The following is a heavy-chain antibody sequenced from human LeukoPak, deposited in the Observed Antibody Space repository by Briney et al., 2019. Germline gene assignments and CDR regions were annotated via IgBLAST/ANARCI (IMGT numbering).Heavy chain of an antibody. CDR3: ARLTYYYDSSTHDGLYYYYGMDV. CDR1: GDSIRSSRYY. Sequence: SETLSLTCTVFGDSIRSSRYYWGWIRQPPGKGLEWIASISYSGSVSTFYNPSLISRVTISVDTSKNQFSLKLSSVTAADTAVYYCARLTYYYDSSTHDGLYYYYGMDVWGQGTTVTVAS. CDR2: ISYSGSVST. J-gene: IGHJ6*02. V-gene: IGHV4-39*01. D-gene: IGHD3-22*01.